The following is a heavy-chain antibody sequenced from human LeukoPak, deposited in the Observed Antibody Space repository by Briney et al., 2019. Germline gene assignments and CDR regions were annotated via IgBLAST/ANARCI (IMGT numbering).Heavy chain of an antibody. CDR2: IYSLGST. V-gene: IGHV4-59*01. CDR3: AREFVDTAMGASYSYYYYGMDV. Sequence: PSETLSLTCTVSGGSISSYYWSWIRQPPGKGLEWIGYIYSLGSTNYNPSLKSRGTISVDKSKNQFSLKLSSVTAADTAMYYCAREFVDTAMGASYSYYYYGMDVWGQGTTVTVSS. CDR1: GGSISSYY. J-gene: IGHJ6*02. D-gene: IGHD5-18*01.